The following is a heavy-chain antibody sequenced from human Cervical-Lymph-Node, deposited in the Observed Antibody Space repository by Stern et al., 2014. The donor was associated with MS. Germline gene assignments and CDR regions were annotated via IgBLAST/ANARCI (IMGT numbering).Heavy chain of an antibody. J-gene: IGHJ6*02. CDR1: GSIVSNNY. V-gene: IGHV3-53*04. Sequence: EDQLVESGGGLVQPGASLTLSCAASGSIVSNNYMSWVRQAPGKGLEWGSVIYSYGNTYYADSVQGRFTISRHSSTNTVYLQMNSLKTEDTAMYYCAISTHVAVLSAINGEYGLDVWGQGTTVTVSS. CDR3: AISTHVAVLSAINGEYGLDV. D-gene: IGHD2-21*01. CDR2: IYSYGNT.